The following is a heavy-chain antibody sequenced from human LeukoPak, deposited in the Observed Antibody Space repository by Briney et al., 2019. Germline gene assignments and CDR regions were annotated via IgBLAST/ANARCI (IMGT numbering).Heavy chain of an antibody. CDR1: GYTFTSYD. CDR3: AREPLARKSSDIDY. J-gene: IGHJ4*02. D-gene: IGHD3-22*01. CDR2: MNPNSGNT. V-gene: IGHV1-8*01. Sequence: GASVKVSCKASGYTFTSYDINWVRQATGQGLEWMGWMNPNSGNTGYAQKFQGRVTMTRNTSISTAYMELRSLRSDDTAVYYCAREPLARKSSDIDYWGQGTLVTVSS.